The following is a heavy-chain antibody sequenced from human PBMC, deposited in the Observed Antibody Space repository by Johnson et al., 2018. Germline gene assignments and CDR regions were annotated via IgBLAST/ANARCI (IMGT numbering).Heavy chain of an antibody. Sequence: QVQLVQSGGGVVQPGRSLRLSCAASGFTFSSYGMHWVRQAPGKGLEWVAVISYDGSKKYYADSVKGRFTLSRDNSKNTLYLQMNSLRAGGTAVYYCAKDPYSSSWYSTSYYYYYYMDVWGKGTTVTVSS. CDR1: GFTFSSYG. D-gene: IGHD6-13*01. J-gene: IGHJ6*03. V-gene: IGHV3-30*18. CDR2: ISYDGSKK. CDR3: AKDPYSSSWYSTSYYYYYYMDV.